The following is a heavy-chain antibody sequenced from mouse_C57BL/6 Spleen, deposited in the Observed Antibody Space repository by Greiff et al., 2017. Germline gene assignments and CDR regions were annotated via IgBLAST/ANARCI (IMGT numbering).Heavy chain of an antibody. CDR3: ARSGYYGSSLLDY. V-gene: IGHV1-82*01. CDR1: GYAFSSSW. J-gene: IGHJ2*01. Sequence: VQLQQSGPELVKPGASVKISCKASGYAFSSSWMNWVKQRPGKGLEWIGRIYPGDGDTNYNGKFKGKATLTADKSSSTAYLQLSSLTSEDSAVYFCARSGYYGSSLLDYWGQGTTLTVSS. CDR2: IYPGDGDT. D-gene: IGHD1-1*01.